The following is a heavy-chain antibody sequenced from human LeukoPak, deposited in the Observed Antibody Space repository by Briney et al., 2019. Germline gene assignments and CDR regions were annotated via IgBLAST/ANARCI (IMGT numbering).Heavy chain of an antibody. CDR2: IYYSGST. CDR1: GGSISSSSYY. CDR3: ARHDDFWSGLDY. V-gene: IGHV4-39*01. Sequence: SETLSLTCTVSGGSISSSSYYWGWIRQPPGKGLEWIGSIYYSGSTYYNPSLKSRVTISVDTSKNQFSLKLSSVTAADTAVYYCARHDDFWSGLDYWGQGTLVTVSS. D-gene: IGHD3-3*01. J-gene: IGHJ4*02.